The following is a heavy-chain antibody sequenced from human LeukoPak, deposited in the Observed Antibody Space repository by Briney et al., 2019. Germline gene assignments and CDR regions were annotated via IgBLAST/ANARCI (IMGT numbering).Heavy chain of an antibody. J-gene: IGHJ4*02. CDR1: GYTFTRYG. CDR2: ISASNDNT. V-gene: IGHV1-18*01. CDR3: ARDHSNWNYAPDF. D-gene: IGHD1-7*01. Sequence: ASVRVSCKASGYTFTRYGISWVRQAPGQELQWLGWISASNDNTNYAQKFRDRATMSTDTSTGTAYLDVRSLTSDDTAVYYCARDHSNWNYAPDFWGQGTLVIVSS.